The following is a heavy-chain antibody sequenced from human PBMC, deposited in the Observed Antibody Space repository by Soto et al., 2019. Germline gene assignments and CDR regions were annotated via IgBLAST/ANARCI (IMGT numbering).Heavy chain of an antibody. Sequence: QVQLQESGPGLVKPSQTLSLTCTVSGGSISSGGYYWSWIRQHPGKVLEWIGYIYYSGSTYCNPSLTSRVTISVDTSKNQFSLKLGSVTAADTAVYYCARAQYSSGWFDYWGQGTLVTVSS. J-gene: IGHJ4*02. D-gene: IGHD6-19*01. CDR2: IYYSGST. CDR1: GGSISSGGYY. CDR3: ARAQYSSGWFDY. V-gene: IGHV4-31*03.